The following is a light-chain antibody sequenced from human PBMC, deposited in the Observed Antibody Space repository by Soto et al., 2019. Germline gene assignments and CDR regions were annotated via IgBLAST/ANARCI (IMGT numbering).Light chain of an antibody. CDR1: SSDVGGYNY. Sequence: ALTQPASVSGSPGQSITISCTGTSSDVGGYNYVSWYQQHPGKAPKLMIYEVSNRPSGVSNRFSASKSGNTDSLTISGLQAEDEAAYYCSSYTSSNNYVFGTGTKVTVL. J-gene: IGLJ1*01. CDR2: EVS. V-gene: IGLV2-14*01. CDR3: SSYTSSNNYV.